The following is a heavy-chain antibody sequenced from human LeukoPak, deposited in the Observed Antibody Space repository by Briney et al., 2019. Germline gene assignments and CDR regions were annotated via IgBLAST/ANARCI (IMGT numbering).Heavy chain of an antibody. Sequence: PGGSLRLSCAASGFTFSSHSMNWVRQALGRGLEWVSTISYSGGNTYYADPVKGRFTISRDNSKNTLYLQMNSLRAEDTAIYYCAKARYCSGGTCPEWFDPWGQGTLVTVSS. D-gene: IGHD2-15*01. CDR3: AKARYCSGGTCPEWFDP. CDR1: GFTFSSHS. J-gene: IGHJ5*02. V-gene: IGHV3-23*01. CDR2: ISYSGGNT.